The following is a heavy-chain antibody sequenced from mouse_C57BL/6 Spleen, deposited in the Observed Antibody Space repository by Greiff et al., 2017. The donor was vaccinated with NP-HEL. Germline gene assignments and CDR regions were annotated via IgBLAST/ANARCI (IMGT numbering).Heavy chain of an antibody. D-gene: IGHD1-1*01. Sequence: QVQLKESGPGLVQPSQSLSITCTVSGFSLTSYGVHWVRQSPGKGLEWLGVIWSGGSTDYNAAFISRLSISKDNSKSQVFFKMNSLQADDTAIYYCASHYGSSSYWYFDVWGTGTTVTVSS. CDR3: ASHYGSSSYWYFDV. CDR1: GFSLTSYG. V-gene: IGHV2-2*01. CDR2: IWSGGST. J-gene: IGHJ1*03.